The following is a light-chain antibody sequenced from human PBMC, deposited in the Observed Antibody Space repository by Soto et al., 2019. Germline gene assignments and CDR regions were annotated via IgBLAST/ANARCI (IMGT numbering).Light chain of an antibody. CDR2: AAS. Sequence: DIQMTQSPSSLSASVGDRVTITCRASQGVSIYVAWFQQKPGKAPRPLIYAASNLQSGVPSRFSGSGVGTEFTLTISSLQPEDFATYYSQQHNTYPLTFGGGTKVEI. J-gene: IGKJ4*01. V-gene: IGKV1-16*01. CDR3: QQHNTYPLT. CDR1: QGVSIY.